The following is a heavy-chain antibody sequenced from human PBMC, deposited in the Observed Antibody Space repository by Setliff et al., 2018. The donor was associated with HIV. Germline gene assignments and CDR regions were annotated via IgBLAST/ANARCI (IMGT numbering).Heavy chain of an antibody. Sequence: PGGVLRLSCAASGFTFNKAWMNWVRQAPGKALEWVGRVKSDRDGGTVDYAAPVKGRCTISIDDSRQTLYLQMNSLKTEDTAVYYCTTLVGANPYHDAFDIWGHGTMVTVSS. D-gene: IGHD1-26*01. J-gene: IGHJ3*02. CDR1: GFTFNKAW. CDR2: VKSDRDGGTV. CDR3: TTLVGANPYHDAFDI. V-gene: IGHV3-15*07.